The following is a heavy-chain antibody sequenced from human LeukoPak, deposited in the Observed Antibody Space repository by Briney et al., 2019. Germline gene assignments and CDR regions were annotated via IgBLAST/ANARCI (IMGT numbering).Heavy chain of an antibody. CDR3: ARVSFAGYSSSWFNPDMDV. J-gene: IGHJ6*03. V-gene: IGHV1-18*01. D-gene: IGHD6-13*01. CDR1: GYTFTSYG. CDR2: ISAYNGNT. Sequence: EASVKVSCKASGYTFTSYGISWVRQAPGQGLEWMGWISAYNGNTNYAQKLQGRVTMTTDTSTSTAYMELRSLRSDDTAVYYCARVSFAGYSSSWFNPDMDVWGKGTTVTVSS.